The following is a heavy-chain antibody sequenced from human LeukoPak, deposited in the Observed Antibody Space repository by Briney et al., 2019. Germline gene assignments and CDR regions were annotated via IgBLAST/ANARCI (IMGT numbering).Heavy chain of an antibody. Sequence: PSETLSLTCTVSGGSISKYFWSWIRQPAGKGLEWIGRFHVSGSTNYNPSLKSRVTMSVDLSENHVSLKLTSVTAADTAVYYCAREGGFYRPLDYSGQGTLVTVSS. J-gene: IGHJ4*02. D-gene: IGHD6-25*01. CDR3: AREGGFYRPLDY. CDR2: FHVSGST. V-gene: IGHV4-4*07. CDR1: GGSISKYF.